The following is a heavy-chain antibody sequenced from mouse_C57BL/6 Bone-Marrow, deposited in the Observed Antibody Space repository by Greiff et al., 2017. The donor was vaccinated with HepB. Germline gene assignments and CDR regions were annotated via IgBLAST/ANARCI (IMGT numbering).Heavy chain of an antibody. J-gene: IGHJ4*01. Sequence: QVQLQQSGAELVRPGASVTLSCKASGYTFTDYEMHWVKQTPVHGLEWIGAIDPETGGTAYNQKFKGKAILTADKSSSTAYMELRSLTSEDSAVYYCARRYSNYYYYAMDYWGQGTSVTVSS. V-gene: IGHV1-15*01. CDR2: IDPETGGT. D-gene: IGHD2-5*01. CDR1: GYTFTDYE. CDR3: ARRYSNYYYYAMDY.